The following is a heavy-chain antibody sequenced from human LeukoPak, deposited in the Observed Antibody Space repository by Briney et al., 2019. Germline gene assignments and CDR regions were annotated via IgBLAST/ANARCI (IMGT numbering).Heavy chain of an antibody. CDR2: IYYSGST. J-gene: IGHJ3*02. Sequence: SETLSLTCTVSGGSISSYHWSWIPQPPGKGREGIGYIYYSGSTNYNPSLKSRVTISVDTSKNQFSLKLSSVTAADTAVYYCARVPSSGWFNPAFDIWGQGTMVTVSS. D-gene: IGHD6-19*01. V-gene: IGHV4-59*08. CDR1: GGSISSYH. CDR3: ARVPSSGWFNPAFDI.